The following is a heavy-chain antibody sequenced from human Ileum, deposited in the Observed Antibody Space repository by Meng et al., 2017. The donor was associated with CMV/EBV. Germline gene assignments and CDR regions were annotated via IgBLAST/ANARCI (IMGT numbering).Heavy chain of an antibody. CDR2: IYYSGST. J-gene: IGHJ4*02. CDR3: ARQEELWGYFDY. Sequence: QVQREESGPGRVKPSQTLSLTCTVSGGSISSGDYYWNWIRQPPGKGLEWIGYIYYSGSTYFNPSLKSRVTISVDTSKNQFSLKLNSVTAADTAVYYCARQEELWGYFDYWGQGTLVTVSS. D-gene: IGHD1-7*01. V-gene: IGHV4-30-4*08. CDR1: GGSISSGDYY.